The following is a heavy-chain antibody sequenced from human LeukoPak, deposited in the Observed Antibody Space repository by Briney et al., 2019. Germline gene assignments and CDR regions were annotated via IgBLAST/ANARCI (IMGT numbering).Heavy chain of an antibody. Sequence: PGGSLRLSCAVSGLTFSSYSMNWVRQAPGKGLEWLSYISSSGSTMYYADSVKGRFTISRDNARNSLYLQMNSLRVEDTAMYYCTRGFDVSDYWGQGTVVTVSS. CDR2: ISSSGSTM. CDR3: TRGFDVSDY. D-gene: IGHD3-10*02. J-gene: IGHJ4*02. CDR1: GLTFSSYS. V-gene: IGHV3-48*04.